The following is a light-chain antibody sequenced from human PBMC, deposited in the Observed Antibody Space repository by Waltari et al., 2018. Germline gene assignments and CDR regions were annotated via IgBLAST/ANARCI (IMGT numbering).Light chain of an antibody. V-gene: IGKV3-15*01. J-gene: IGKJ2*02. Sequence: EILMTQSPAALSVSPGERATLSCRASQSISDNLAWYQHKTGQPPRLLISRASTRATGVPARFSGSGSGTEFTLTISSLQSEDSAIYFCQQYNTWPPSTFGQGTKLEIK. CDR2: RAS. CDR1: QSISDN. CDR3: QQYNTWPPST.